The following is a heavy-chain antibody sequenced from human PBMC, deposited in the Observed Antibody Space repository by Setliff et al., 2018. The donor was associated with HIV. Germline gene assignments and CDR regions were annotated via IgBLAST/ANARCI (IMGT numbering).Heavy chain of an antibody. J-gene: IGHJ4*02. CDR1: GGSFSGYY. CDR2: ISHSGST. CDR3: ARAAIAAAGPGDY. V-gene: IGHV4-34*01. Sequence: SETLSLTCAVYGGSFSGYYWSWIRQPPGKGLEWIGSISHSGSTYYNPSLKSRVTISVDTSKNQFSLKLSSVTAADTAVYYCARAAIAAAGPGDYWGQGTLVTVSS. D-gene: IGHD6-13*01.